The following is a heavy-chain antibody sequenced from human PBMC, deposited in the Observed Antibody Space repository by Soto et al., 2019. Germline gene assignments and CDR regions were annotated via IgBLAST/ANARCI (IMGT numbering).Heavy chain of an antibody. J-gene: IGHJ6*02. V-gene: IGHV4-59*08. CDR2: IYYSGST. D-gene: IGHD3-9*01. CDR1: GGSISSYY. Sequence: PSETLSLTCTVSGGSISSYYWSWIRQPPGKGLEWIGYIYYSGSTNYNPSLKSRVTISVDTSKNQFSLKLSSVTAADTAVYYCARHRGGVEDVLRYFDWSPAAYYGMDVWGQGTTVTVSS. CDR3: ARHRGGVEDVLRYFDWSPAAYYGMDV.